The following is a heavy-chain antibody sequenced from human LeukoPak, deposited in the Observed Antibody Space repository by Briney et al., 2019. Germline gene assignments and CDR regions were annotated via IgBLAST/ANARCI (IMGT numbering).Heavy chain of an antibody. D-gene: IGHD3-9*01. J-gene: IGHJ4*02. CDR2: IYHSGST. Sequence: SETLSLTCTVSGGSISSYYWNWIRQPPGKGLEWIGEIYHSGSTNYNPSLKSRVTISVDKSKNQFSLKLSSVTAADTAVYYCATVPTGYYYDILTGYYKVWGQGTLVTVSS. CDR1: GGSISSYY. V-gene: IGHV4-59*12. CDR3: ATVPTGYYYDILTGYYKV.